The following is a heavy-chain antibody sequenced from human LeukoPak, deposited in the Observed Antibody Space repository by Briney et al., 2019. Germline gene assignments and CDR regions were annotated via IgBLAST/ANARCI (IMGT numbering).Heavy chain of an antibody. D-gene: IGHD2-8*01. Sequence: GASVKVSCKASGYTFTSYYIHWVRQAPGQGLEWMGIINPSGGSTNYAQKFQGRVTITADESTSTAYMELSSLRSEDTAVYYCARGRDCTNGVCFRYNWFDPWGQGTLVTVSS. J-gene: IGHJ5*02. CDR2: INPSGGST. CDR3: ARGRDCTNGVCFRYNWFDP. CDR1: GYTFTSYY. V-gene: IGHV1-46*01.